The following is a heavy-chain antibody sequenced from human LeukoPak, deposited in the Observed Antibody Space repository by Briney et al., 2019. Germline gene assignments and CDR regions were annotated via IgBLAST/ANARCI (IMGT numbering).Heavy chain of an antibody. D-gene: IGHD3/OR15-3a*01. CDR3: ARVRRTGYLPFDY. J-gene: IGHJ4*02. CDR2: INDSGST. CDR1: GGSFSGYY. V-gene: IGHV4-34*01. Sequence: SETLSLTCAVYGGSFSGYYWSWIRQPPGKGLEWIGEINDSGSTNYNPSLKSRVTISVDTSKNQFSLKLSSVTAADTAVYYCARVRRTGYLPFDYWGQGTLVTVSS.